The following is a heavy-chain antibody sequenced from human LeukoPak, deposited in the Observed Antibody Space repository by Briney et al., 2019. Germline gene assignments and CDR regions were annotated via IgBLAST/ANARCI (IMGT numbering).Heavy chain of an antibody. J-gene: IGHJ4*02. V-gene: IGHV1-18*01. CDR1: GYTFTSYG. D-gene: IGHD2-2*01. Sequence: ASVKVSCKASGYTFTSYGISWVRQAPGQGLEWMGWISAYNGNTNYAQKLQGRVTMTTDTSTSTAYMELRSLRPDDTAVYYCARQLDIVVVPAATDFDYWGQGTLVTVSS. CDR3: ARQLDIVVVPAATDFDY. CDR2: ISAYNGNT.